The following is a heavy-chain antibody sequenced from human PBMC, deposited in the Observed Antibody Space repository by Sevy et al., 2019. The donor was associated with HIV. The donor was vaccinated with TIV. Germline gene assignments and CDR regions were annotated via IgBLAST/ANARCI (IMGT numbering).Heavy chain of an antibody. V-gene: IGHV3-23*05. Sequence: GGSLRLSCAASGFLFDTHAMTWVRQVPGKGLQWVSSIVSTGTTTHYADSVKGRFTISRDNSQNTLYLQMNNLRDEDTGFYHCAKDVGWPLWGQGTQVTVSS. D-gene: IGHD3-10*01. CDR1: GFLFDTHA. J-gene: IGHJ4*02. CDR3: AKDVGWPL. CDR2: IVSTGTTT.